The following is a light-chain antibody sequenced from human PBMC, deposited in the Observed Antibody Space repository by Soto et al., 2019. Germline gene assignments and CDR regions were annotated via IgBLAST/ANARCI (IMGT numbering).Light chain of an antibody. CDR3: CSYAGSRWV. Sequence: QSALTQPRSVSGSPGQSVTISCTGTSSDVGGYNYVSWYQQHPGKAPKLMIYDVSKRPSGVPDRFSGSKSGNTASLTIPGLQAEDEADYYCCSYAGSRWVFGGGTKLTVL. CDR1: SSDVGGYNY. J-gene: IGLJ3*02. V-gene: IGLV2-11*01. CDR2: DVS.